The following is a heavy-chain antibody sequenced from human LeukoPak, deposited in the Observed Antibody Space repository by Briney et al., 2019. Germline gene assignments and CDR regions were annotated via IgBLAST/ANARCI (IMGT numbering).Heavy chain of an antibody. D-gene: IGHD2-15*01. CDR2: IYYSGST. V-gene: IGHV4-39*07. CDR1: GGSISSNTHF. CDR3: ARVYCSGGSCDIDYFDY. Sequence: SETLSLTCTVSGGSISSNTHFWGWIRQPPGKGLEWIGTIYYSGSTYYNPSLKSRVTISVDTSKNQFSLKLSSVTAADTAVYYCARVYCSGGSCDIDYFDYWGQGTLVTVSS. J-gene: IGHJ4*02.